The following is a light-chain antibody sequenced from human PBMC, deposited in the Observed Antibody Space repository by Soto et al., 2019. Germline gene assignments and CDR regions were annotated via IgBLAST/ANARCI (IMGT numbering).Light chain of an antibody. CDR2: AAS. Sequence: DIQITQSPSTLSASLGDRVTITCRASQGISNFLAWYQVKPGKAPKLLIYAASTLESGVPSRFSATVSGTEFSLTITSLQPEDFATYYCQQLFDSPITFGQGTRLEIK. J-gene: IGKJ5*01. V-gene: IGKV1-9*01. CDR1: QGISNF. CDR3: QQLFDSPIT.